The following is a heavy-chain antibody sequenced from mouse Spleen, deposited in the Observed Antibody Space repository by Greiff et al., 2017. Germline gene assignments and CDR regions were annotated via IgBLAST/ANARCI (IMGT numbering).Heavy chain of an antibody. Sequence: QVQLQQPGAELVKPGASVKMSCKASGYTFTSYWITWVKQRPGQGLEWIGDIYPGSGSTNYNEKFKSKATLTVDTSSSTAYMQLSSLTSEDSAVYYCAIYYGNSGAYYFDYWGQGTTLTVSS. CDR1: GYTFTSYW. CDR2: IYPGSGST. D-gene: IGHD2-1*01. V-gene: IGHV1-55*01. J-gene: IGHJ2*01. CDR3: AIYYGNSGAYYFDY.